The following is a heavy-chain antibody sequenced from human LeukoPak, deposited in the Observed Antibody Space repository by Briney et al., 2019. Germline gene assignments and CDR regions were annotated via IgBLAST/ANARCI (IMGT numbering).Heavy chain of an antibody. Sequence: GGSLRLSCAASGFTFDDYGMSWVRQAPGKGLEWVSGINWNGGSTGYADSVKGRFTISRDNAKNSLYLQMNSLRAEDTALYYCARYGDYSNYPTAFDIWGQGTMVTVSS. D-gene: IGHD4-11*01. CDR2: INWNGGST. V-gene: IGHV3-20*04. CDR1: GFTFDDYG. CDR3: ARYGDYSNYPTAFDI. J-gene: IGHJ3*02.